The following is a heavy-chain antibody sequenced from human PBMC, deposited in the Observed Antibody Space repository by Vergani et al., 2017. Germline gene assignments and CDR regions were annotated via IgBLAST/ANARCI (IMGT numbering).Heavy chain of an antibody. CDR1: GFTFSSYA. J-gene: IGHJ5*02. CDR3: AKGSGYCSGGSCYTRGPDWFDP. CDR2: ISGSGGST. D-gene: IGHD2-15*01. V-gene: IGHV3-23*01. Sequence: EVQLLESGGGLVQPGGSLRLSCAASGFTFSSYAMSWVRQAPGKGLEWVSAISGSGGSTYYADSVKGRFTISRDNSKNTRYLQMNSLRAEDTAVYYCAKGSGYCSGGSCYTRGPDWFDPCGQGTLVTVSS.